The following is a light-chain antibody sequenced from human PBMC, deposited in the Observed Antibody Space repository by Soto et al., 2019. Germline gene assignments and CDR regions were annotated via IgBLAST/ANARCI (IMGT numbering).Light chain of an antibody. V-gene: IGKV1-5*03. Sequence: DIQMTQSPSTLSASVGDRVTITCRASQSISNWLAWYQQKPGKAPKLLIYLASSLESGVPSRFSGSGSGTEFTLTISNLQPDDFATYYCQQYNSYSEAFGQGTKV. J-gene: IGKJ1*01. CDR2: LAS. CDR1: QSISNW. CDR3: QQYNSYSEA.